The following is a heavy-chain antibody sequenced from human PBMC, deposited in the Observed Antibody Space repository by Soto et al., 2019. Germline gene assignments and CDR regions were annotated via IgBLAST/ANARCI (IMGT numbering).Heavy chain of an antibody. J-gene: IGHJ4*02. Sequence: EVQLVESGGGLVQPGGSLRLSCAASGFTFSDHYMDWVRQAPGKGLEWVGRTRNKANSYTTEYAASVKGRFTISRDDAKNSLYLQMNSLKTEDTAVYYCARAKGADPFHYWGQGTLVTVSS. D-gene: IGHD1-26*01. CDR2: TRNKANSYTT. CDR3: ARAKGADPFHY. CDR1: GFTFSDHY. V-gene: IGHV3-72*01.